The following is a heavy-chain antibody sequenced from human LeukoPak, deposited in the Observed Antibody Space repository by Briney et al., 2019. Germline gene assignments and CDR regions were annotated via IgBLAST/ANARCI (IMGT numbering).Heavy chain of an antibody. J-gene: IGHJ6*03. CDR1: GGTFSSYA. V-gene: IGHV1-69*13. CDR2: IIPIFGTA. Sequence: SVKVSCKASGGTFSSYAISWVRQAPGQGLEWMGGIIPIFGTANYAQKFQGRVTITADESTSTACMELSSLRSEDTAVYYCARGGYYGSGSYYKRSGRGSYYYYYYMDVWGKGTTVTVSS. CDR3: ARGGYYGSGSYYKRSGRGSYYYYYYMDV. D-gene: IGHD3-10*01.